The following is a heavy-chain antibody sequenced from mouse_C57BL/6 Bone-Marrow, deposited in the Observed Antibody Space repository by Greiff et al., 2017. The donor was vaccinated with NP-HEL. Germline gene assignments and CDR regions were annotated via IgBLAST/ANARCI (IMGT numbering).Heavy chain of an antibody. CDR3: ARRRYYSNSGFAY. CDR1: GYTFTSYW. CDR2: IHPNSGST. J-gene: IGHJ3*01. D-gene: IGHD2-5*01. Sequence: VQLQQPGAELVKPGASVKLSCKASGYTFTSYWMHWVKQRPGQGLEWIGMIHPNSGSTNYNEKFKSKATLTVDKSSSTAYMQLSSLTSEDSAVYYCARRRYYSNSGFAYWGQGTLVTVSA. V-gene: IGHV1-64*01.